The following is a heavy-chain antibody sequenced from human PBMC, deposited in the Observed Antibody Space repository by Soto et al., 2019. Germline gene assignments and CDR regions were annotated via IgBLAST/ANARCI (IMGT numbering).Heavy chain of an antibody. CDR2: ISYDGSNK. J-gene: IGHJ4*02. D-gene: IGHD4-17*01. V-gene: IGHV3-30*18. CDR3: ENLLPHYGGTLVDDY. CDR1: GFTFSSYG. Sequence: GGSLRLSCAASGFTFSSYGMHWVRQAPGKGLEWVAFISYDGSNKYYADSVKGRFTISRDNSKNSLYLQMNSLRAEDMAVYYCENLLPHYGGTLVDDYWGQGTLVTVSS.